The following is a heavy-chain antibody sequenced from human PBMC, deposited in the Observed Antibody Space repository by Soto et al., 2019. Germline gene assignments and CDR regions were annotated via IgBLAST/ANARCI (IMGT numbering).Heavy chain of an antibody. Sequence: GGALRLSCAASGFTFSSYSMNWVRQAPGKGLEWVSSISSSSSYIYYGDSVKGRFTISRDNAKNSLYLQMNSLRAEDTATYYCARVHYYDSSGFYLWGQGTLVTVSS. D-gene: IGHD3-22*01. CDR2: ISSSSSYI. V-gene: IGHV3-21*01. CDR1: GFTFSSYS. J-gene: IGHJ4*02. CDR3: ARVHYYDSSGFYL.